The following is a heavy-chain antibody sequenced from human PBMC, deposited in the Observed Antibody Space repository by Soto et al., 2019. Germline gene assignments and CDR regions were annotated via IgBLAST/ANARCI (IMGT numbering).Heavy chain of an antibody. Sequence: SETLSLTCTVSGCSISSYYWSWIRQPPGKGLEWIGYVYYSRRTKYNPYLKSRDKKSVDTSKNQFSLKLSSVTAADTAVYYCARDTRYPPRGAFDIWGQGTMVT. CDR1: GCSISSYY. CDR3: ARDTRYPPRGAFDI. CDR2: VYYSRRT. D-gene: IGHD2-15*01. V-gene: IGHV4-59*01. J-gene: IGHJ3*02.